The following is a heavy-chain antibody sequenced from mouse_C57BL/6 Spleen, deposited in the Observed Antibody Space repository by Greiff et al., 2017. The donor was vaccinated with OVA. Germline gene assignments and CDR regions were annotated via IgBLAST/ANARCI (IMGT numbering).Heavy chain of an antibody. V-gene: IGHV1-69*01. CDR3: ARSLMTTVQRGFAY. Sequence: VQLQQPGAELVMPGASVKLSCKASGYTFTSYWMHWVKQRPGQGLEWIGEIDPSDSYTNYNQKFKGKSTLTVDKSSCTAYMQLRSLTSEDSAVYYCARSLMTTVQRGFAYWGQGTLVTVSA. CDR1: GYTFTSYW. CDR2: IDPSDSYT. J-gene: IGHJ3*01. D-gene: IGHD1-1*01.